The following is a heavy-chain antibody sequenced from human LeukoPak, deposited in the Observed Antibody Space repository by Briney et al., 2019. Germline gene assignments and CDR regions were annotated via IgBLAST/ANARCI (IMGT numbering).Heavy chain of an antibody. V-gene: IGHV7-4-1*02. Sequence: ASVKVSCKASGYTFTSYAMNWVRQAPGQGLEWMGWINTNTGNPTYAQGFTGRFVFSLDTSVSTAYLQISSLKAEDTAAYYCAREISGGIAARPLSYWGQGTLVTVSS. D-gene: IGHD6-6*01. CDR2: INTNTGNP. CDR1: GYTFTSYA. CDR3: AREISGGIAARPLSY. J-gene: IGHJ4*02.